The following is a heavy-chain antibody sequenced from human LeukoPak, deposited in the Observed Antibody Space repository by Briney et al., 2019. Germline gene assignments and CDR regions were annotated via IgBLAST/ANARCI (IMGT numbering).Heavy chain of an antibody. Sequence: GRSLRLSCAASGFTFSSYAMHWVRQAPGKGLEWVAVISYDGSNKYCADSVKGRFTISRDNSKNTLYLQMNSLRAEDTAVYYCASLGDWSADYWGQGTLVTVSS. V-gene: IGHV3-30*04. CDR1: GFTFSSYA. J-gene: IGHJ4*02. D-gene: IGHD3-9*01. CDR3: ASLGDWSADY. CDR2: ISYDGSNK.